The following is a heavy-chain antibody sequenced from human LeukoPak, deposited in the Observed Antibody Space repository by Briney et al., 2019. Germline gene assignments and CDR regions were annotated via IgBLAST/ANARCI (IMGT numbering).Heavy chain of an antibody. J-gene: IGHJ4*02. V-gene: IGHV1-46*01. CDR2: INPSGGST. CDR3: AGTRISSGGNRYYFDY. Sequence: ASVKVSCKASGYTFTSYYMHWVRQAPGQGLEWMGIINPSGGSTSYAQKFQGRVTMTRDTSTSTVYMELSSLRSEDTAVYYCAGTRISSGGNRYYFDYWGQGTLVTVSS. D-gene: IGHD4-23*01. CDR1: GYTFTSYY.